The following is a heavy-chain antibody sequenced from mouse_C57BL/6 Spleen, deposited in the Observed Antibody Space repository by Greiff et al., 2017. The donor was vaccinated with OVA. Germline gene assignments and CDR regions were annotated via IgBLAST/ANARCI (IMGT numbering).Heavy chain of an antibody. CDR2: IDPETGGT. CDR3: TRSHRP. CDR1: GYTFTDYE. Sequence: QVQLRQSGAELVRPGASVTLSCKASGYTFTDYEMHWVKQTPVHGLEWIGAIDPETGGTAYNQKFKGKAILTADKSSSTAYMELRSLTSEDSAVYYCTRSHRPWGQGTTLTVSS. V-gene: IGHV1-15*01. J-gene: IGHJ2*01.